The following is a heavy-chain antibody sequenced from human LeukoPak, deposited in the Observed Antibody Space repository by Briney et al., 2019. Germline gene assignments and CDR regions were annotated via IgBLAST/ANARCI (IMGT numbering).Heavy chain of an antibody. CDR3: ASSRLFYQLITPFDY. V-gene: IGHV3-30-3*01. CDR1: GFTFSSYA. D-gene: IGHD2-2*01. Sequence: PGRSLRLSCAASGFTFSSYAMHWVRQAPGKGLEWVAVISYDGSNKCYADSVKGRFTISRDNSKNTLYLQMNSLRAEDTAVYYCASSRLFYQLITPFDYWGQGTLVTVSS. J-gene: IGHJ4*02. CDR2: ISYDGSNK.